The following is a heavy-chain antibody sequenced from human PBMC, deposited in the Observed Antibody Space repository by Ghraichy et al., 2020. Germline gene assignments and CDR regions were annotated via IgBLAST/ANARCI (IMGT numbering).Heavy chain of an antibody. J-gene: IGHJ5*02. CDR3: ARHVGATLWFDP. CDR2: IYYSGST. CDR1: GGSISSYY. D-gene: IGHD1-26*01. Sequence: ETLSLTCTVSGGSISSYYWSWIRQPPGKGLEWIGYIYYSGSTNYNPSLKSRVTISVDTSKNQFSLKLSSVTAADTAVYYCARHVGATLWFDPWGQGTLVTVSS. V-gene: IGHV4-59*08.